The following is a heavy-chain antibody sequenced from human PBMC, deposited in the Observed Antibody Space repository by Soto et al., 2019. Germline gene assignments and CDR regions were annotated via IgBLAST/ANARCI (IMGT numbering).Heavy chain of an antibody. Sequence: ASVKVSCKASGYTFTSYYMHWVRQAPGQGLEWMGIINPSGGSTSYAQKYQGRVTMTRDTSTSTVYMELSSLRSEDTAVYYCARDLHSNRPIDYWGQGTLVTVSS. D-gene: IGHD6-13*01. CDR2: INPSGGST. J-gene: IGHJ4*02. CDR3: ARDLHSNRPIDY. CDR1: GYTFTSYY. V-gene: IGHV1-46*03.